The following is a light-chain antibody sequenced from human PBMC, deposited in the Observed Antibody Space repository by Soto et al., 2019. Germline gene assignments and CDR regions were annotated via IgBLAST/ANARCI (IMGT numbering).Light chain of an antibody. CDR3: QQFYFFPIT. CDR2: WAS. CDR1: QSVLHSSDNKNY. V-gene: IGKV4-1*01. Sequence: DIVMTQSPDSLAVSLGERATINCKSSQSVLHSSDNKNYLAWYQQKPGQPPNLLISWASTRESGVPDRFSGSGSGTDFNITINTLQAEDVAVYYCQQFYFFPITFGQGTRLEIK. J-gene: IGKJ5*01.